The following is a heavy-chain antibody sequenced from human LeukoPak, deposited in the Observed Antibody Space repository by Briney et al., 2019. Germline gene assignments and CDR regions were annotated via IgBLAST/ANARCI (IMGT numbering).Heavy chain of an antibody. J-gene: IGHJ4*02. CDR1: GFNVSTRY. CDR3: ARPASGGLSEDY. D-gene: IGHD3-10*01. V-gene: IGHV3-53*01. CDR2: IYSGGTI. Sequence: GGSLRLSCAASGFNVSTRYMSWVRQAPGKVLEWVSLIYSGGTIYYADSVKGRFTISRDDSKNMLYLQMNSLRADDTAVYYCARPASGGLSEDYWGQGTLVTVSS.